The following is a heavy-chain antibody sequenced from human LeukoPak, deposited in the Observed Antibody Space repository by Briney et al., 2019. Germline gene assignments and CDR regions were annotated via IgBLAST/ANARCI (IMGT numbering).Heavy chain of an antibody. Sequence: QTGGSLRVSCAASGFTVSSNYMSWVRQAPGKGLEWVSVIYSGGSTYYADSVKGRFPISRDNSKNTLYLQMNSLRAEDTAVYYCARDRGSGLDYWGQGTLVTVSS. D-gene: IGHD2-15*01. CDR2: IYSGGST. CDR1: GFTVSSNY. J-gene: IGHJ4*02. V-gene: IGHV3-53*01. CDR3: ARDRGSGLDY.